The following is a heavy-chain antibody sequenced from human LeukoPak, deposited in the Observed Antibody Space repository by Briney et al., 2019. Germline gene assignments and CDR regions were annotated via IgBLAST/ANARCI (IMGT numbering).Heavy chain of an antibody. CDR3: ARDGGGGGCTSCLIDAFDI. D-gene: IGHD2-2*01. Sequence: GRSLRLSCAASGFTFSGYGMHWVRQAPGKGLEWVAVISYDGSNKYYADSVKGRFTISRDNSKNTLYLQMNSLRAEDTAVYYCARDGGGGGCTSCLIDAFDIWGQGTMVTVS. V-gene: IGHV3-30*03. J-gene: IGHJ3*02. CDR1: GFTFSGYG. CDR2: ISYDGSNK.